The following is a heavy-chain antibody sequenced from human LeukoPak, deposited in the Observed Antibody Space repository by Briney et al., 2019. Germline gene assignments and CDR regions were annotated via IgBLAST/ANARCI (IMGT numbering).Heavy chain of an antibody. Sequence: ASVKVSCKVSGYTLTELSMHWVRQAPGKGLEWMGGFDPEDGETIYAQKFQGRVTMTEDTSTDTAYMELRSLRSDDTAVYYCARGLGEGFGELFHYYYMDVWGKGTTVTISS. D-gene: IGHD3-10*01. V-gene: IGHV1-24*01. CDR1: GYTLTELS. CDR3: ARGLGEGFGELFHYYYMDV. J-gene: IGHJ6*03. CDR2: FDPEDGET.